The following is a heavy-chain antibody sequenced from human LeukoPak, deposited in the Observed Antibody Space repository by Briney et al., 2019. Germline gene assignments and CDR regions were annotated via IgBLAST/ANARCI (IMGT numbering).Heavy chain of an antibody. V-gene: IGHV3-21*01. Sequence: GGSLRLSCAASGFTFSSYSMNWVRQAPGKGLEWVSSISSSSSYIYYAGSVKGRFTISRDNSKNTLYLQMNSLRAEDTAVYYCARDGVAGAGHDYWGQGTLVTVSS. CDR1: GFTFSSYS. CDR3: ARDGVAGAGHDY. D-gene: IGHD6-19*01. J-gene: IGHJ4*02. CDR2: ISSSSSYI.